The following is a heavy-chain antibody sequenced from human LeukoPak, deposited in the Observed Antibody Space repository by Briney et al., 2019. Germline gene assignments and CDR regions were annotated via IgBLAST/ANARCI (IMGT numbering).Heavy chain of an antibody. Sequence: GGSLRLSCGASGFMSRSYWMSWVRQAPGKGLEWVANIKEDGSEKHHVDSVKGRFTISRDNAKNSLYLQMNSLRAEDTAVYYRARVRPAISYWGQGTLVTVSS. V-gene: IGHV3-7*01. J-gene: IGHJ4*02. CDR2: IKEDGSEK. CDR1: GFMSRSYW. CDR3: ARVRPAISY. D-gene: IGHD3-3*02.